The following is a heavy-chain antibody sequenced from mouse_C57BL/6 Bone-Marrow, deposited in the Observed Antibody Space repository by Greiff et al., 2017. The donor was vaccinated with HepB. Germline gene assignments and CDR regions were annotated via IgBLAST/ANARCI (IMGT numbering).Heavy chain of an antibody. CDR3: ARGVYYSYYYAMDY. D-gene: IGHD2-12*01. CDR2: INPSNGGT. V-gene: IGHV1-53*01. J-gene: IGHJ4*01. CDR1: GYTFTSYW. Sequence: QVQLQQPGTELVKPGASVKLSCKASGYTFTSYWMHWVKQRPGQGLEWIGNINPSNGGTNYNEKFKSKATLTVDKSSSTAYMELSSLTSEDSAVYDCARGVYYSYYYAMDYWGQGTSVTVSS.